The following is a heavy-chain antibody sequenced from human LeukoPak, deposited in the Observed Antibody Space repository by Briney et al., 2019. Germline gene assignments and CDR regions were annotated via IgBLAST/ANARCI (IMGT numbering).Heavy chain of an antibody. CDR1: GFTFTNAW. Sequence: GSLRLSCVDSGFTFTNAWMSWVRQAPGKGLEWIGRIKSKTDGETTNYAEPVRGRFTISRDDSKSAVYLQMNSLKIEDTAVYYCTTDLGTYYHGSQRLIPIDYWGQGTLVTVSS. V-gene: IGHV3-15*01. CDR2: IKSKTDGETT. J-gene: IGHJ4*02. CDR3: TTDLGTYYHGSQRLIPIDY. D-gene: IGHD3-10*01.